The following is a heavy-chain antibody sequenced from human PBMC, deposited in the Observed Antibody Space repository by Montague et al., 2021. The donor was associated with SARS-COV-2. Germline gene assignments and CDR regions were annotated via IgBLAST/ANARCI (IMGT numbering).Heavy chain of an antibody. CDR3: ASPTYYYDSSGSDAFDI. J-gene: IGHJ3*02. D-gene: IGHD3-22*01. CDR1: GGSISSSSDY. CDR2: IYYSGST. Sequence: SETLYLTCTVSGGSISSSSDYWGWIRQPPGKGLEWIGSIYYSGSTYYNPSLKSRVTISVDTSKNQFSLKLSSVAAADKAVYYCASPTYYYDSSGSDAFDIWGQGTMVTVSS. V-gene: IGHV4-39*01.